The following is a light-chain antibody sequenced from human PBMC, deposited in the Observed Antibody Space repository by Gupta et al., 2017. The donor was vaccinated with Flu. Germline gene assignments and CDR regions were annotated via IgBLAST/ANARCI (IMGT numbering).Light chain of an antibody. V-gene: IGLV2-14*01. CDR2: EVT. Sequence: QSALTQPSSVSGSPGPSITISCTETRSNLGDVSWFQQHPGKAPQVLIYEVTTRPAGVSDRFSGSKSGNTASLTISGLQDEDEADYYCSAVRGRATWVFGGGTRLTVL. CDR3: SAVRGRATWV. CDR1: RSNLGD. J-gene: IGLJ3*02.